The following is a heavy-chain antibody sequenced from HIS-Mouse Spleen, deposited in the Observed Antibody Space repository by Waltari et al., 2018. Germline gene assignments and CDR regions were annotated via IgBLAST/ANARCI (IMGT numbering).Heavy chain of an antibody. D-gene: IGHD6-19*01. CDR1: GFSLSTSGMC. J-gene: IGHJ4*02. CDR2: IDWDDDK. Sequence: QVTLRESGPALVKPTQTLTLTCTFSGFSLSTSGMCVRWIPQPPGKALEWLARIDWDDDKYYSTSLKTRLTISKDTSKNQVVLTMTNMDPVDTATYYCARIAEGYSSGWYAFDYWGQGTLVTVSS. V-gene: IGHV2-70*15. CDR3: ARIAEGYSSGWYAFDY.